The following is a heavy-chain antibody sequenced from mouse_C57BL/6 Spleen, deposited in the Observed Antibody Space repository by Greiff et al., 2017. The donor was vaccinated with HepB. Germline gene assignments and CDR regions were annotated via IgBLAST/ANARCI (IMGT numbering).Heavy chain of an antibody. V-gene: IGHV1-81*01. D-gene: IGHD1-1*01. CDR1: GYTFTSYG. CDR3: AYGDGAWFAY. CDR2: IYPRSGNT. J-gene: IGHJ3*01. Sequence: QVQLKESGAELARPGASVKLSCKASGYTFTSYGISWVKQRTGQGLEWIGEIYPRSGNTYYNEKFKGKATLTADKSSSTAYMELRSLTSEDSAVYFCAYGDGAWFAYWGQGTLVTVSA.